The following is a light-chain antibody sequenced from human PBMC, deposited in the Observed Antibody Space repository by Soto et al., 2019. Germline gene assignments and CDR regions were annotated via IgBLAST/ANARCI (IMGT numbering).Light chain of an antibody. CDR1: QGISTY. CDR2: AAS. Sequence: DIQMTQSPSSLSASVGDRVTITFRASQGISTYLNWYQQKPGKAPKLLIYAASSLQSGVPSRFSGSGSETDFTLTISSLQPEDFATYSCQQSYNTTWTFGQGTKVDI. J-gene: IGKJ1*01. V-gene: IGKV1-39*01. CDR3: QQSYNTTWT.